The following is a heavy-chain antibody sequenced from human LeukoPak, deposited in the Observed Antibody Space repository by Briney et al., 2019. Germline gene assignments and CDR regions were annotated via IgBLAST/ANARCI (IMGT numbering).Heavy chain of an antibody. CDR2: IRSKAYGGTT. CDR1: GFTFGDYV. J-gene: IGHJ3*02. D-gene: IGHD5-18*01. V-gene: IGHV3-49*03. Sequence: GGSLRLSCTASGFTFGDYVMSWFRQAPGKVLEWVGFIRSKAYGGTTEYAASVKGRFTVSRDDSKSIAYLQMNSLKTEDTAVYYCTRGLDRYTYGLDDAFDIWGQGTMVTVSS. CDR3: TRGLDRYTYGLDDAFDI.